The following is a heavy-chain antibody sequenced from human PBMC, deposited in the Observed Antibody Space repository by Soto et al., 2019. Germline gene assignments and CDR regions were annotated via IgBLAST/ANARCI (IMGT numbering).Heavy chain of an antibody. Sequence: QVQLQQSGPGLVKPSQTLSLTCDISGDSDSSNSAAWNWIRQTPSRGLEWLGRTYYRSKWYINYAVSVKSRITFNPDTSKNQFSLQLNSVTPEDTAVYYCARGSWDDVTGHYYMDVWGKGTTVTVSS. D-gene: IGHD1-1*01. V-gene: IGHV6-1*01. CDR1: GDSDSSNSAA. CDR2: TYYRSKWYI. J-gene: IGHJ6*03. CDR3: ARGSWDDVTGHYYMDV.